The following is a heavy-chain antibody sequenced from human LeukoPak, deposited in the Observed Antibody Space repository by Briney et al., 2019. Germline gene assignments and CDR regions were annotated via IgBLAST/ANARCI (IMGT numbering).Heavy chain of an antibody. V-gene: IGHV1-46*01. CDR3: ARERLRFLEWLFNTRNWFDP. J-gene: IGHJ5*02. D-gene: IGHD3-3*01. CDR2: INPSGGST. Sequence: ASVKVSCKAPGYTFTSYYMHWVRQAPGQGLEWMGIINPSGGSTSYAQKFRGRVTMTRDTSTSTVYMELSSLRSEDTAVYYCARERLRFLEWLFNTRNWFDPWGPGTLVTVSS. CDR1: GYTFTSYY.